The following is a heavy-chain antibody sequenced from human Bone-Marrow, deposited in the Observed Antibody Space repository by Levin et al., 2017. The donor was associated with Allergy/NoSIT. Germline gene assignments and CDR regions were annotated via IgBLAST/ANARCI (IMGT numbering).Heavy chain of an antibody. CDR3: AKATYFYDSSTVGKGSFDL. Sequence: SLKISCAASDFTFDDFGIHWVRQAPGKGLEWVAGLDWNGGDIAYADSVKGRFTISRDIARNSLYLQMNTLRSEDTAVYYCAKATYFYDSSTVGKGSFDLWGQGTMVTVSS. J-gene: IGHJ3*01. D-gene: IGHD3-22*01. CDR1: DFTFDDFG. CDR2: LDWNGGDI. V-gene: IGHV3-9*01.